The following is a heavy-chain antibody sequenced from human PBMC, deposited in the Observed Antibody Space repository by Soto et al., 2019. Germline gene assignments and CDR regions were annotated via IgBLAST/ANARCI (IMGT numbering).Heavy chain of an antibody. D-gene: IGHD6-19*01. J-gene: IGHJ3*02. V-gene: IGHV1-3*04. CDR2: INIYSGNT. CDR3: GRWGGAVGTFDI. Sequence: ASVKVSCKASGYDFSSYAMHWVRQAPGQGLEWMGWINIYSGNTEYAQNFQDRVTITRDTSSSTAYMELNSLRSDDTAVYYCGRWGGAVGTFDIWGQGTMVTVSS. CDR1: GYDFSSYA.